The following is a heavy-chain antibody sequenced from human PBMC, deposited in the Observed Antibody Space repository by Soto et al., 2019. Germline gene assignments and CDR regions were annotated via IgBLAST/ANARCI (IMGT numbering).Heavy chain of an antibody. CDR3: ARVGLRMVRGVSWFDP. V-gene: IGHV4-30-4*01. D-gene: IGHD3-10*01. Sequence: QVQLQESGPGLVKPSQTLSLTCTVSGGSISSGDYYWSWIRQPPGKGLEWIGYIYYSGSTYYNPSLNSRVTISVDKSKNQFALKLSSVTAADTAVYYCARVGLRMVRGVSWFDPWGQGTLVTVSS. J-gene: IGHJ5*02. CDR1: GGSISSGDYY. CDR2: IYYSGST.